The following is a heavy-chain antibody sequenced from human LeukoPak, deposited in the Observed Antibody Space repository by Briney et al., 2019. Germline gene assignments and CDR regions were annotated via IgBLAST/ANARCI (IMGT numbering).Heavy chain of an antibody. CDR2: ISYDGSNK. CDR1: GFTFSSYA. Sequence: GSLRLSCAASGFTFSSYAMHWVRQAPGKGLEWVAVISYDGSNKYYADSVKGRFTISRDNSKNKPYLQMNSLRVEDTAVYHCAKGDCSSTSCYYYYYYMDVWGKGTTVTVSS. V-gene: IGHV3-30-3*01. J-gene: IGHJ6*03. D-gene: IGHD2-2*01. CDR3: AKGDCSSTSCYYYYYYMDV.